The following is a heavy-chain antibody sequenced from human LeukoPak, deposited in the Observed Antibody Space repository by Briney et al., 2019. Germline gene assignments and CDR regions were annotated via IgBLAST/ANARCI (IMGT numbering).Heavy chain of an antibody. CDR1: GGSFSGYY. D-gene: IGHD6-19*01. J-gene: IGHJ4*02. CDR3: ARRSSGWYEYYFDY. Sequence: SETLSLTCAVYGGSFSGYYWSWIRQPPGKGLEWIGEINHSGSTNYNPSLKSRVIISVDTSKNQFSLKLSSVTAADTAVYYCARRSSGWYEYYFDYWGQGTLVTVSS. V-gene: IGHV4-34*01. CDR2: INHSGST.